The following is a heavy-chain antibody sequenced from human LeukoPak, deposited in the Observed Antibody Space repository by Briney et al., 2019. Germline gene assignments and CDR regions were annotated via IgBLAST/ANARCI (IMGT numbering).Heavy chain of an antibody. Sequence: SVKVSCKASGGTFSSYAISWVRQAPGQGLEWMGGIIPIFGTANYAQKFQGRVTMTRDMSTSTVYMELSSLRSEDTAVYYCARVLARYYDSSGYPDYWGQGTLVTVSS. V-gene: IGHV1-69*05. D-gene: IGHD3-22*01. CDR1: GGTFSSYA. J-gene: IGHJ4*02. CDR2: IIPIFGTA. CDR3: ARVLARYYDSSGYPDY.